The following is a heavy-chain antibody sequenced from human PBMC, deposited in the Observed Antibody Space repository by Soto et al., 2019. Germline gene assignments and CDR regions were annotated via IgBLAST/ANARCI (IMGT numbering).Heavy chain of an antibody. Sequence: QVQLQESGPGLVKPSQTLSLTCTVSGGSISSGGYYWSWIRQHPGKGLEWIGYIYYSGSTYYNPSLTSRVTISVDPSKNQFSLKLSSVTAADTAVYYCACSMVRGVIDYFDYWGQGTLVTVSS. CDR3: ACSMVRGVIDYFDY. D-gene: IGHD3-10*01. J-gene: IGHJ4*02. CDR2: IYYSGST. V-gene: IGHV4-31*03. CDR1: GGSISSGGYY.